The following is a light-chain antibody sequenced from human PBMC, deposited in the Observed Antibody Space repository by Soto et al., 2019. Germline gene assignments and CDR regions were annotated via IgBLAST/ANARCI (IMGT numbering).Light chain of an antibody. CDR2: GTS. CDR3: QRYGGSPIFS. V-gene: IGKV3-20*01. J-gene: IGKJ3*01. CDR1: QFITSAY. Sequence: EPLLTQSPGTLSLSPGDTATLSCRASQFITSAYLAWYQQKPGQAPRLLIYGTSTRAAGIPDRFTGSGSGTDFTLTISRLEPVDFGVYYCQRYGGSPIFSFGPGTKVEI.